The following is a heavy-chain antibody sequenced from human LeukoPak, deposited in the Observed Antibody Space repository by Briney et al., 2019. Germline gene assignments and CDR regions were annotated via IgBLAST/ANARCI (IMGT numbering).Heavy chain of an antibody. J-gene: IGHJ1*01. V-gene: IGHV3-23*01. CDR1: GFTFSSYA. CDR2: ISGSGVTT. Sequence: RGGSLRLSWVASGFTFSSYAMSWVRQAPGKGLEWVSAISGSGVTTHYAGSVKGRSSISRDNSKNTLHLQMNSLRAEDTALYYCAKKVVVGATSPYSDFQDWGQGTLVTVSS. D-gene: IGHD1-26*01. CDR3: AKKVVVGATSPYSDFQD.